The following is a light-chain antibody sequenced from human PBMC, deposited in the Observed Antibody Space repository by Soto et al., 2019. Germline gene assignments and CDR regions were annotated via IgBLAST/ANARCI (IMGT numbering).Light chain of an antibody. V-gene: IGKV3-15*01. CDR2: DTS. CDR1: QGIGAT. CDR3: QHYVTWPLT. J-gene: IGKJ4*01. Sequence: EIVMTHSPATLSVSHWEGATLSCRASQGIGATLAWYQQKPGQTPRLLIYDTSIRATGVPARFSGSRSGAEFTLTISSLQSEDFAVYYCQHYVTWPLTFGGGTKVDIK.